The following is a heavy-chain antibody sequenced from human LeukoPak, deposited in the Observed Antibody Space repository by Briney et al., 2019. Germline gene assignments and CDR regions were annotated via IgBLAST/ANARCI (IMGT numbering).Heavy chain of an antibody. Sequence: PGRSLRLSCAASGFTFSSYAMHWVRQAPGKGLEWVAVISYDGSNKYYADSVKGRFTISRDNSKNTLYLQMNSLRAEDTAVYYCATVVPYADDYWGQGTLVTVSS. V-gene: IGHV3-30-3*01. CDR2: ISYDGSNK. D-gene: IGHD2-2*01. CDR1: GFTFSSYA. CDR3: ATVVPYADDY. J-gene: IGHJ4*02.